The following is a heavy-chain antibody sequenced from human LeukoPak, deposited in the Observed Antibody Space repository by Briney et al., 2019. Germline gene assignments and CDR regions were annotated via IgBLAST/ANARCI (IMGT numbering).Heavy chain of an antibody. CDR2: ISSSSSTI. CDR1: GFTFSSYS. D-gene: IGHD3-22*01. J-gene: IGHJ4*02. CDR3: ARASGYYDSSGELDY. V-gene: IGHV3-48*01. Sequence: GGSLRLSCAASGFTFSSYSMNWVRQAPGKGLEWVSYISSSSSTIYYADSVKGRFTISRDNAKNSLYLQMNSLRAEDTAVYYCARASGYYDSSGELDYWGQGTLVTVSS.